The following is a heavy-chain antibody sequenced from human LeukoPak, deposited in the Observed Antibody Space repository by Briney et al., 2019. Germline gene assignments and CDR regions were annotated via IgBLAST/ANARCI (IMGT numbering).Heavy chain of an antibody. CDR2: ISGSGGST. D-gene: IGHD3-9*01. J-gene: IGHJ4*02. CDR1: GFTFSSYA. CDR3: ARDLLYDILTGYYPQGFDY. V-gene: IGHV3-23*01. Sequence: QTGGSLRLSCAASGFTFSSYAMSWVRQAPGKGLEWVSAISGSGGSTYYADSVKGRFTISRDNAKNSLYLQMNSLRAEDTAVYYCARDLLYDILTGYYPQGFDYWGQGTLVTVSS.